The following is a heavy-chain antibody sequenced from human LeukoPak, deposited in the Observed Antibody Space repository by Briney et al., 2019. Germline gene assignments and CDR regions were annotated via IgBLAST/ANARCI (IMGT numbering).Heavy chain of an antibody. V-gene: IGHV4-59*01. J-gene: IGHJ4*02. Sequence: SETLSLTCTVSGGSISSYYWSWIRQPPGKGLEWIGYIYYSGSTNYNPSLKSRVTISVDTSKNQFSLKLSSVTAADTAVYYCARVAFLSSHYFDYWGQGTLVTVSS. D-gene: IGHD3-3*02. CDR3: ARVAFLSSHYFDY. CDR1: GGSISSYY. CDR2: IYYSGST.